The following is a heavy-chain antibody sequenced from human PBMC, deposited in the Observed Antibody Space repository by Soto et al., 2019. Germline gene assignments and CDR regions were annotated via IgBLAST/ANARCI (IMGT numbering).Heavy chain of an antibody. CDR2: IYSGGST. D-gene: IGHD3-22*01. CDR1: GFTVSNNY. J-gene: IGHJ4*02. Sequence: EVQVVESGGGLVQPGGSLRLSCAASGFTVSNNYMSWVRQAPGKGLEWVSVIYSGGSTYYADSVKGRFTISRDNSKNTLYLQMNSLRAADTAVYYCVRSPSSGYYYDNWGQGTLVTVSS. CDR3: VRSPSSGYYYDN. V-gene: IGHV3-66*01.